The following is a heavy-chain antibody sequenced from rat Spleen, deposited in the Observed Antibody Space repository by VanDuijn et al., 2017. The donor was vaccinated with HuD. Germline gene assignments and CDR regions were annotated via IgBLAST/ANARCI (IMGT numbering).Heavy chain of an antibody. CDR3: TTDRPGALMEA. Sequence: EVQLVESGGGLVQPGRSLKLSCTASGFTLSDYYMAWVRQAPKKGLEWVASISYGDSSGHSSTYYRDSVKGRFTISRDNAKSTLYLQMGSLRSEDTATYYCTTDRPGALMEAWGQGVMVTVSS. CDR1: GFTLSDYY. V-gene: IGHV5-20*01. D-gene: IGHD1-11*01. J-gene: IGHJ2*01. CDR2: ISYGDSSGHSST.